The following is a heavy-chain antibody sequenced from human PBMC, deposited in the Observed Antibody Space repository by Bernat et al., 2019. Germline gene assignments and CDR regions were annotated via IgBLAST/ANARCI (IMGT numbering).Heavy chain of an antibody. CDR3: ARDGSYYYDSSGYYPHYYYYGMDV. V-gene: IGHV4-59*01. D-gene: IGHD3-22*01. CDR1: GGSISSYY. CDR2: IYYSGST. J-gene: IGHJ6*02. Sequence: QVQLQESGPGLVKPSETLSLTCTVFGGSISSYYWSWIRQPPGKGLEWIGYIYYSGSTNYNPSLKSRVTISVDTSKNQFSLKLSSVTAADTAVYYCARDGSYYYDSSGYYPHYYYYGMDVWGQGTTVTVSS.